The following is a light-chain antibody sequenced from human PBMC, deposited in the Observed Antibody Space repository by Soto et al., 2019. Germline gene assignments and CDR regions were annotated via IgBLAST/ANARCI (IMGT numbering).Light chain of an antibody. CDR1: QGISSY. V-gene: IGKV1-9*01. CDR2: SAS. Sequence: DIQLTQSPAFLSASVGDKVTITCRASQGISSYLAWYQQKPGKAPNLLIYSASTLQSGVPSRFSGSGSGTEFTLTVSSLQPEDFATYLCQQINSYPVTFGGGTKVEIK. CDR3: QQINSYPVT. J-gene: IGKJ4*01.